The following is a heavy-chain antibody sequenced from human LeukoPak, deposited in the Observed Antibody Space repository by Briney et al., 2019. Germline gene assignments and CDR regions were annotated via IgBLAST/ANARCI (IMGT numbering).Heavy chain of an antibody. CDR1: GFTFTSSA. Sequence: SVKVSCKASGFTFTSSAVQWVRQARGQRLEWIGWIVVGSGNTNYAQKFQERVTVPRDMSTSTAYMELSSLRSEDTAVYYCAVDSGSYQFDYWGQGTLVTVSS. V-gene: IGHV1-58*01. J-gene: IGHJ4*02. CDR3: AVDSGSYQFDY. CDR2: IVVGSGNT. D-gene: IGHD1-26*01.